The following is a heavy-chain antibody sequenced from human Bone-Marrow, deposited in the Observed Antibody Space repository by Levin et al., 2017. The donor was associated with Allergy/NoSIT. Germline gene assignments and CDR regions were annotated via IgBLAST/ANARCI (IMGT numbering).Heavy chain of an antibody. V-gene: IGHV3-9*01. CDR1: GFIFNEFA. CDR2: IMWNSARM. J-gene: IGHJ4*02. Sequence: SLKISCEASGFIFNEFAMHWVRQIPGKGLEWVTGIMWNSARMDYADSVKGRFTISRDNGKKSLYLEMNALRVEDTALYYCVKDRGSVDNWNYGGPFESWGQGTLVTVSS. CDR3: VKDRGSVDNWNYGGPFES. D-gene: IGHD1-7*01.